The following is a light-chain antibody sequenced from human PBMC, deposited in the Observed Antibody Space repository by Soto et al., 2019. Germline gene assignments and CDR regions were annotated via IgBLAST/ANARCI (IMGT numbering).Light chain of an antibody. J-gene: IGKJ4*01. Sequence: DIQMTQSPSSLSAGVGDRVTITCLASHAIKNDVNWYQQKPGKAPRRLLYAASTLQNGVPSRFSGGGGGTDFTLTISSLQPEDFASYYCQQIYTIPLTCGGGTKVDIK. V-gene: IGKV1-39*01. CDR1: HAIKND. CDR2: AAS. CDR3: QQIYTIPLT.